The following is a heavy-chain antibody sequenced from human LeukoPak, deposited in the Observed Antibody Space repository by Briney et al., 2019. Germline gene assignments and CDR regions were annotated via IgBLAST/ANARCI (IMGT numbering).Heavy chain of an antibody. D-gene: IGHD6-19*01. CDR2: ILYDGSNK. CDR1: GFTFSSYG. V-gene: IGHV3-30*02. J-gene: IGHJ4*02. Sequence: GGSLRLSCAASGFTFSSYGMHWVRQAPGKGLEWVAFILYDGSNKYYADSVKGRFTISRDNSKNTLYLQMNSLRAEDTAVYYCAETQGTIAVAGFGIDYWGQGTLVTVSS. CDR3: AETQGTIAVAGFGIDY.